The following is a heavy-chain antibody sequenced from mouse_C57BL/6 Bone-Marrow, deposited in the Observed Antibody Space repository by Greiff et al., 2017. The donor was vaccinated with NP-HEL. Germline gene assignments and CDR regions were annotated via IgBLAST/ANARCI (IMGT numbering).Heavy chain of an antibody. V-gene: IGHV1-59*01. D-gene: IGHD1-1*01. CDR1: GYTFTSCW. Sequence: QVQLQQPGAELVRPGTSVKLSCKASGYTFTSCWMHWVKQRPGQGLEWIGVIDPSDSYTNYNQKFKGKATLTVDTSSSTAYMQLSSLTSEDSAVYYCATYYYGSRLFNYWGQGTTLTVSS. J-gene: IGHJ2*01. CDR2: IDPSDSYT. CDR3: ATYYYGSRLFNY.